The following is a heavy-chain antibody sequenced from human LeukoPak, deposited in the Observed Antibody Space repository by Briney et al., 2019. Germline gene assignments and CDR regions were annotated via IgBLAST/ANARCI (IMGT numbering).Heavy chain of an antibody. V-gene: IGHV4-59*01. CDR3: AREPRYYDAFDI. D-gene: IGHD2-8*01. CDR1: GGSFSSYY. CDR2: IYYSGST. Sequence: PSETLSLTCTVSGGSFSSYYWSWIRQPPGKGREWIAYIYYSGSTDYNPSLKSRVTISVDTSKNQFSLKLNSVTAADTAVYYCAREPRYYDAFDIWGQGTMVTVSS. J-gene: IGHJ3*02.